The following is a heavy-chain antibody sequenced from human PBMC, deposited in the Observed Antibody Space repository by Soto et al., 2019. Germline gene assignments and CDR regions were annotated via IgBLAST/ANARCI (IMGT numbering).Heavy chain of an antibody. V-gene: IGHV4-39*01. D-gene: IGHD6-13*01. CDR2: FYSSGST. CDR1: GGSITNNNYY. Sequence: QLQLQESGPGLVKPSETLSLTCTVSGGSITNNNYYWGWIRQSPDQGLEWAGLEWIGTFYSSGSTYYDPSLKSRVTISVDILKNQFYLKMSSVTAADTAVYYCARLHFGGSSWYLFDYWGQGTRVTVSS. CDR3: ARLHFGGSSWYLFDY. J-gene: IGHJ4*02.